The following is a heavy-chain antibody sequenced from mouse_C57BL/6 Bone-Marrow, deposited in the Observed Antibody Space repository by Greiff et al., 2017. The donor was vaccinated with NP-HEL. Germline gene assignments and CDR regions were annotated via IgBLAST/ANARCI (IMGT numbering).Heavy chain of an antibody. D-gene: IGHD4-1*01. Sequence: EVKLVESGGGLVKPGGSLKLSCAASGFTFSSYAMSWVRQTPEKRLEWVATICDGGSYTYYPDNVKGRFTISRDNAKNNLYLQMSHLKSEDTAMYYCARDWAWFAYWGQGTLVTVSA. CDR3: ARDWAWFAY. CDR2: ICDGGSYT. J-gene: IGHJ3*01. CDR1: GFTFSSYA. V-gene: IGHV5-4*01.